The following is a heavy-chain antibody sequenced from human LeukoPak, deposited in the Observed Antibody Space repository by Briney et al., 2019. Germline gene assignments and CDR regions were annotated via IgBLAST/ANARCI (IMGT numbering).Heavy chain of an antibody. Sequence: SGTLSLTCAVSGSSISSNNWWGWVRQPPGKGLEWIGEIYHSGSPNYNPSLKSRVTISVDKSRNHFSLNLSSVTAADTAVYYCARVNINNWHSCDYWGQGTLVTVSS. D-gene: IGHD1-1*01. V-gene: IGHV4-4*02. J-gene: IGHJ4*02. CDR2: IYHSGSP. CDR3: ARVNINNWHSCDY. CDR1: GSSISSNNW.